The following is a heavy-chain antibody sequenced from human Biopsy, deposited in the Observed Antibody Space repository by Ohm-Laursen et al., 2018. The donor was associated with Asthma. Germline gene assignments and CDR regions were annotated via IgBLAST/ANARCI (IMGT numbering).Heavy chain of an antibody. Sequence: GSLRLSCAASGFTVSNFAMNWVRQAPGQGLEWVSVISSGSGSTYYADSVKGRFTISRDNAKNSLYLEMNTLTTKDTALYYCAKVAYRSGYMFFDSWGQGTLVTVSS. J-gene: IGHJ4*02. CDR2: ISSGSGST. CDR1: GFTVSNFA. D-gene: IGHD6-19*01. V-gene: IGHV3-23*01. CDR3: AKVAYRSGYMFFDS.